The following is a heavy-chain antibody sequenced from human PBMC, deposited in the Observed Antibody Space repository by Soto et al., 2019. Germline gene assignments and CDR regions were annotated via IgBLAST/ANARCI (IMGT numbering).Heavy chain of an antibody. D-gene: IGHD1-26*01. J-gene: IGHJ4*02. Sequence: PGGSLRLSGAASGFTFSIYAMSWVRQAPGKGLEWVSAISGSGGSTYYADSVKGRFTISRDNSKNTLYLQMNSLRAEDTAVYYCAKGRGGSYSGYFDYWGQGTLVTVSS. V-gene: IGHV3-23*01. CDR3: AKGRGGSYSGYFDY. CDR2: ISGSGGST. CDR1: GFTFSIYA.